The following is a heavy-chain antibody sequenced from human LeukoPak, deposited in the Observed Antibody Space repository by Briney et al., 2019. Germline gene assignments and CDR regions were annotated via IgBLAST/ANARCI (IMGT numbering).Heavy chain of an antibody. CDR2: ISAYNGNT. Sequence: ASVKVSCKASGYTFTSYGISWVRQAPGQGLEWMGWISAYNGNTNYAQKLQGRVTITTDTSTSTAYMELRSLRSDDTAVYYCARDGPIAAAGLIDYWGQGTLVTVSS. J-gene: IGHJ4*02. V-gene: IGHV1-18*01. CDR3: ARDGPIAAAGLIDY. D-gene: IGHD6-13*01. CDR1: GYTFTSYG.